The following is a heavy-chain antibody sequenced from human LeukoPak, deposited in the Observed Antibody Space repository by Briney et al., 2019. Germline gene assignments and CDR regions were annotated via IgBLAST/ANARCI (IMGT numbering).Heavy chain of an antibody. D-gene: IGHD5-18*01. V-gene: IGHV4-34*01. Sequence: KPSETLSLTCAVYGGSFSGYYWSWIRQPPGKGLEWIGEINHSGSTNYNPSLKSRVTISVDTSKNQFSLKLSSVTAADTAVYYCARVRYSYGYIPFDYWGQGTLVTVSS. CDR1: GGSFSGYY. CDR2: INHSGST. J-gene: IGHJ4*02. CDR3: ARVRYSYGYIPFDY.